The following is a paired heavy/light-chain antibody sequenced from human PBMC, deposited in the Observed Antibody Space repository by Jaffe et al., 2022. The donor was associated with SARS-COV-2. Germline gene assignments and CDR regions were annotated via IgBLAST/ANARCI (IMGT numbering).Light chain of an antibody. CDR1: QSVLYSSNNKNY. J-gene: IGKJ4*01. CDR2: WAS. Sequence: DIVMTQSPDSLAVSLGERATINCKSSQSVLYSSNNKNYLAWYQQKPGQPPKLLIYWASTRESGVPDRFSGSGSGTDFTLTISSLQAEDVAVYYCQQYYSTPKLTFGGGTKVEIK. V-gene: IGKV4-1*01. CDR3: QQYYSTPKLT.
Heavy chain of an antibody. D-gene: IGHD5-12*01. CDR2: IYTSGST. J-gene: IGHJ4*02. Sequence: QVQLQESGPGLVKPSETLSLTCTVSGGSISSYYWSWIRQPAGKGLEWIGRIYTSGSTNYNPSLKSRVTMSVDTSKNQFSLKLSSVTAADTAVYYCARGVGYSGYVGLGLFDYWGQGTLVTVSS. V-gene: IGHV4-4*07. CDR3: ARGVGYSGYVGLGLFDY. CDR1: GGSISSYY.